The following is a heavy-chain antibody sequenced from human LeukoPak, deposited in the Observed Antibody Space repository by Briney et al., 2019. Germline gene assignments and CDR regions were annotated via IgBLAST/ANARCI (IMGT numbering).Heavy chain of an antibody. CDR2: INHSGST. CDR3: ARRVGYGDYVSKFDY. V-gene: IGHV4-34*01. CDR1: GGSFSGYY. J-gene: IGHJ4*02. Sequence: SETLSLTCAVYGGSFSGYYWSWIPQPPGKGLGWIGEINHSGSTNYNPSLKSRVTISVDTSKNQFSLKLSSVTAADTAVYYCARRVGYGDYVSKFDYWGQGTLVTVSS. D-gene: IGHD4-17*01.